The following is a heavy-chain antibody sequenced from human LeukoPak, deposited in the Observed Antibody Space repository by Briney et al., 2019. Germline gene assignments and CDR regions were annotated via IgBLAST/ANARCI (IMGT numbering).Heavy chain of an antibody. J-gene: IGHJ3*02. V-gene: IGHV4-4*07. CDR1: TGSINNHY. CDR2: IHSSGSA. CDR3: ARVGAFQGDGFDI. D-gene: IGHD3-3*02. Sequence: PWETLSLTCTVSTGSINNHYWSWIRQPAGKGLEWIGRIHSSGSANYNPSLWSRVTMSVDTSKNQFSLRVTSVTAADTAVYYCARVGAFQGDGFDIWGQGAMVTVSS.